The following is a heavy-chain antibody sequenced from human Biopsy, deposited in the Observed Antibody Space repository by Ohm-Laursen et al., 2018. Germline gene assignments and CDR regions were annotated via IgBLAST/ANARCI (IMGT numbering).Heavy chain of an antibody. Sequence: SSVKVSCKASGGSFSTDAVSWVRQSPGQGLEWMGKIIPMLDVANYAQKFQGRVTITADKLTSTAYMELASLRSEDTAVYYCAIYGGTEPEGDWGQGTLVTVSS. CDR1: GGSFSTDA. V-gene: IGHV1-69*04. CDR3: AIYGGTEPEGD. D-gene: IGHD3-16*01. J-gene: IGHJ4*02. CDR2: IIPMLDVA.